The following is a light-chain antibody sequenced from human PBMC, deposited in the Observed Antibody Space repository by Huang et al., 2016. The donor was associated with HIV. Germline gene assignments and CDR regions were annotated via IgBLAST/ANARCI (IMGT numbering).Light chain of an antibody. J-gene: IGKJ4*01. CDR1: QPIASD. Sequence: EIVLTQSPATLSVTPGDGVTLSCRASQPIASDLSWYQHILGQSPKLLIYGASTRATGIPPRFSGSGSGSEFTLSITDLQSEDFGLYYCQQYHSWSPLTFGGGTKVEIK. CDR2: GAS. CDR3: QQYHSWSPLT. V-gene: IGKV3-15*01.